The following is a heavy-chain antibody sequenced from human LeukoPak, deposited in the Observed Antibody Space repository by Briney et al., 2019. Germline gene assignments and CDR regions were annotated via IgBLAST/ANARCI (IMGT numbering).Heavy chain of an antibody. CDR3: ARGPYCSGGSCYFDY. CDR1: GFTFDDYG. J-gene: IGHJ4*02. Sequence: GGSLRLSCAASGFTFDDYGMSWVRQAPGKGLEWVSSISSSSNYIYYADSVKGRFTISRDNAKNSLYLQMNSLRAEDTAVYYCARGPYCSGGSCYFDYWGQGTLVTVSS. CDR2: ISSSSNYI. V-gene: IGHV3-21*04. D-gene: IGHD2-15*01.